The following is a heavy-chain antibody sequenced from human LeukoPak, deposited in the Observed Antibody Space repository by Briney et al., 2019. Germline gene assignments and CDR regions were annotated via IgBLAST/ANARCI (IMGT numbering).Heavy chain of an antibody. CDR3: ATTYDYVWGSCRQRGAFDI. CDR2: FDPEDGET. V-gene: IGHV1-24*01. J-gene: IGHJ3*02. Sequence: GASVKVSCKVSGYTLTELSMHWVRQAPGKGLEWMGGFDPEDGETIYAQKFQGRVTMTEDTSTDTAYMELSSLRSEDTAVYYCATTYDYVWGSCRQRGAFDIWGQGTMVTVSS. CDR1: GYTLTELS. D-gene: IGHD3-16*02.